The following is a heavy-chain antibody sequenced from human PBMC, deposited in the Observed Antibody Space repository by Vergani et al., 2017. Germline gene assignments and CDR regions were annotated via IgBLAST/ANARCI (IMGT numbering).Heavy chain of an antibody. CDR2: IYYSGST. J-gene: IGHJ3*02. CDR3: ASDMITFGGVIGSDACDI. Sequence: QLQLQESGPGLVKPSETLSLTCTVSGGSISSSSYYWGWIRQPPGKGLEWIGSIYYSGSTYYNPSLKSRVTISVDTSKNQFSLKLSSVTAADTAVYYCASDMITFGGVIGSDACDIWGQGTMVTVSS. V-gene: IGHV4-39*01. CDR1: GGSISSSSYY. D-gene: IGHD3-16*02.